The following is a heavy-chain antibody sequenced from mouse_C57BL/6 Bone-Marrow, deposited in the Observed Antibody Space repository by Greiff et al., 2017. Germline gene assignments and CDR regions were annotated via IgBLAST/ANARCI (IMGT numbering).Heavy chain of an antibody. J-gene: IGHJ4*01. V-gene: IGHV1-81*01. CDR1: GYTFTSYG. CDR3: ARGNYDYDAGYYYAMDY. CDR2: IYPRSGNT. Sequence: VHLVESGAELARPGASVKLSCKASGYTFTSYGISWVKQRTGQGLEWIGEIYPRSGNTYYNEKFKGKATLTADKSSSTAYMELRSLTSEDSAVYFCARGNYDYDAGYYYAMDYWGQGTSVTVSS. D-gene: IGHD2-4*01.